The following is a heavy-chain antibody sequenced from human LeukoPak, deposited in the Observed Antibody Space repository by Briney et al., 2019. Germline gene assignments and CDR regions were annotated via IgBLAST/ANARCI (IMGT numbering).Heavy chain of an antibody. V-gene: IGHV1-2*02. Sequence: ASVKVSCKASGYTFTGYYMHWVRQAPGLGLEWMGWINPNSGGTNYAQKFQGRVTMTRDTSISTAYMELSRLRSDDTAVYYCARFRYYYDSSGHDSYNWFDPWGQGTLVTVSS. J-gene: IGHJ5*02. CDR3: ARFRYYYDSSGHDSYNWFDP. CDR2: INPNSGGT. D-gene: IGHD3-22*01. CDR1: GYTFTGYY.